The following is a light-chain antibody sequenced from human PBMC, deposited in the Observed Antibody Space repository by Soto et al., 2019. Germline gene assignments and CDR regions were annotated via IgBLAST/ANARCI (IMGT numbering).Light chain of an antibody. CDR2: EGS. J-gene: IGLJ1*01. Sequence: QSALTQPASVSGSPGQSITISCTGTSSDVGGYNYVPWYQQHPGKAPKLMIYEGSNRPSGVSNRFSGSKSGYTASLTISGIQAEDEADYYCSSYTSSSTPYVFGTGTKLTVL. V-gene: IGLV2-14*01. CDR1: SSDVGGYNY. CDR3: SSYTSSSTPYV.